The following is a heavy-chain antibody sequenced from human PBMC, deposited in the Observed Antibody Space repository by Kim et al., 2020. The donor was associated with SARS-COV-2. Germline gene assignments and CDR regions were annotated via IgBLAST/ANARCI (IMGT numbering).Heavy chain of an antibody. J-gene: IGHJ3*02. CDR2: IYSGGSST. CDR1: GFTFSSYA. D-gene: IGHD6-13*01. V-gene: IGHV3-23*03. Sequence: GGSLRLSCAASGFTFSSYAMSWVRQAPGKGLEWVSVIYSGGSSTYYADSVKGRFTISRDNSKNTLYLQMNSLRAEDTAVYYCAKDQSLRLQQLVDAFDIWGQGTMVTVSS. CDR3: AKDQSLRLQQLVDAFDI.